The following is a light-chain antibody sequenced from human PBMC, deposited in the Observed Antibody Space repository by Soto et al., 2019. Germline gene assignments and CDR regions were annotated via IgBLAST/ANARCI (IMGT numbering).Light chain of an antibody. J-gene: IGLJ2*01. V-gene: IGLV2-14*01. Sequence: QSALTQPASVSGSPRQSITISCTGTSSDVGGYNYFSWYQQHPGKAPKLMIYEVSNRPSGVSNRFSGSKAGNTASLTISGRQSEDEADYYCSAYTSSSVVVVGGGTTLTV. CDR1: SSDVGGYNY. CDR3: SAYTSSSVVV. CDR2: EVS.